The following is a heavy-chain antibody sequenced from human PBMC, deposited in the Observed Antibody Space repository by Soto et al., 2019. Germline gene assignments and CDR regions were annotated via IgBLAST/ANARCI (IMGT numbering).Heavy chain of an antibody. D-gene: IGHD6-19*01. CDR3: ARDQSPSSGWPGMDV. V-gene: IGHV1-2*02. J-gene: IGHJ6*02. Sequence: GASVKVSCKASGYTFTDYYMHWVRQAPGQGLEWMGWINPNSGGTNYAQKFQDRVTMTRDTSISTAYMELNRLRSDDTAVYYCARDQSPSSGWPGMDVWGQGTTVTVSS. CDR2: INPNSGGT. CDR1: GYTFTDYY.